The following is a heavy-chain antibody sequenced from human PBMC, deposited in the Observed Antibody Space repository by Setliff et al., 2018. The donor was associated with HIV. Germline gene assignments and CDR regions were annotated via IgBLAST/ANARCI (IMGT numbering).Heavy chain of an antibody. J-gene: IGHJ4*02. V-gene: IGHV4-39*01. D-gene: IGHD2-15*01. CDR1: GGSIISSTYF. CDR3: ARLLVAGMLFDY. CDR2: IYYSGST. Sequence: LSLTCTVSGGSIISSTYFWGWIRQPPGKGLECIGNIYYSGSTSYNPSLKSRVTISVDTSKNQFSLKLSSVTAADTAEYYCARLLVAGMLFDYWGQGTLVTVSS.